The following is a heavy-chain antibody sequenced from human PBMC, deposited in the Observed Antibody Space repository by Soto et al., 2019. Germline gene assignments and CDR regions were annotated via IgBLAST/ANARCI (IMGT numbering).Heavy chain of an antibody. CDR2: IKQDVSEK. CDR3: ARAPAYYYDRSGSSRDYYYYGMDV. CDR1: GFTFSSYW. Sequence: PGGSLRLSCAASGFTFSSYWMSWVRQGPGKGLEWVANIKQDVSEKYYVDSVKGRCTISRDNAKNALYLPMNSLRAEDTSVYDWARAPAYYYDRSGSSRDYYYYGMDVWGQGTTVTVSS. V-gene: IGHV3-7*01. D-gene: IGHD3-22*01. J-gene: IGHJ6*02.